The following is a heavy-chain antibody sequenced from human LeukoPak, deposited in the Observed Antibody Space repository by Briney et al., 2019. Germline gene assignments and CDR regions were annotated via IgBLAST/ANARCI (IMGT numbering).Heavy chain of an antibody. CDR3: ARDLRRGPIQH. CDR2: IYYSGST. D-gene: IGHD3-10*01. V-gene: IGHV4-39*07. CDR1: GGSISSSSYY. J-gene: IGHJ1*01. Sequence: PSETLSLTCTVSGGSISSSSYYWGWIRQPPGKGLEWIGSIYYSGSTYYNPSLKSRVTISVDRSKNQFSLKLSSVTAADTAVYYCARDLRRGPIQHWGQGTLVTVSS.